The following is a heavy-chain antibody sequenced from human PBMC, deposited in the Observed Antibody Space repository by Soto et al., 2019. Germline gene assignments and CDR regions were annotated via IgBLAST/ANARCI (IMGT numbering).Heavy chain of an antibody. Sequence: ILSLTCTFSGGSISPYYWSWIRQPPGKGLEWIGYVYYSGNTNYNPSLESRVTISVDTSRNRFSLNLTSATAADTAVYYCARKGAAASYAHYYMDVWGRGTAVTVSS. CDR2: VYYSGNT. V-gene: IGHV4-59*01. J-gene: IGHJ6*03. D-gene: IGHD6-13*01. CDR1: GGSISPYY. CDR3: ARKGAAASYAHYYMDV.